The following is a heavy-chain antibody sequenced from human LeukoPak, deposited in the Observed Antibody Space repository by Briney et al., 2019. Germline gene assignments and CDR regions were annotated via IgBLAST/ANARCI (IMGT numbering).Heavy chain of an antibody. Sequence: SETLSLTCTVSRGSVSSSSYYWGWIRQPPGKGLEWLGSIFYSGSTYYNPSLKSRVTLFVDMSKNQFSLNLSSVTAADTAVYYCARQGDGHKNCFDKWGQGTLVTVSS. CDR3: ARQGDGHKNCFDK. CDR1: RGSVSSSSYY. CDR2: IFYSGST. J-gene: IGHJ4*02. V-gene: IGHV4-39*01. D-gene: IGHD5-24*01.